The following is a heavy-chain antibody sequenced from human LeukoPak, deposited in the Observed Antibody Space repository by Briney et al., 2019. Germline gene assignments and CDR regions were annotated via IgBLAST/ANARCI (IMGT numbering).Heavy chain of an antibody. J-gene: IGHJ4*02. CDR2: INPNSGGT. Sequence: ASVTVSFKDSVYTFTVYYMHWVRQAPGQGSGGMGWINPNSGGTNYAQKFQGRVTMTRDTSISTAYMELSRLRSDDTAVYYCARGGSSGWIYYFDFWGQGTLVTVSS. D-gene: IGHD6-19*01. CDR3: ARGGSSGWIYYFDF. CDR1: VYTFTVYY. V-gene: IGHV1-2*02.